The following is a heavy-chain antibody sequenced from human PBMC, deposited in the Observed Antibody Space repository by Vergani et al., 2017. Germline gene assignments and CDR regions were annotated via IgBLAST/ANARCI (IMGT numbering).Heavy chain of an antibody. CDR2: IYYSGST. D-gene: IGHD3-10*01. J-gene: IGHJ4*02. CDR3: ARHGFGDAKFDY. CDR1: GGSISSYY. V-gene: IGHV4-59*08. Sequence: QVQLQESGPGLVKPSQTLSLTCTVSGGSISSYYWSWIRQPPGKGLEWIGYIYYSGSTNYNPSLKSRVTISVDTSKNQFSLKLTSVTAADTAVYYCARHGFGDAKFDYWGQGTLVTVSS.